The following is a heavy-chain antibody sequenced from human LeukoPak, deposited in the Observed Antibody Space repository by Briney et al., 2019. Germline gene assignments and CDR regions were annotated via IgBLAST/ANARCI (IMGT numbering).Heavy chain of an antibody. CDR1: GFPFDDKA. CDR2: ISRNSDST. D-gene: IGHD1-26*01. V-gene: IGHV3-9*03. CDR3: VKDIGSGSYRYGGYFDY. Sequence: GRSLRLSCAASGFPFDDKAMHWVRQAPGKGLERVAGISRNSDSTGYADSVKGRFTISRDNAKNSLYLQMSSLRAEDMALYYCVKDIGSGSYRYGGYFDYWGQGTLVTVSS. J-gene: IGHJ4*02.